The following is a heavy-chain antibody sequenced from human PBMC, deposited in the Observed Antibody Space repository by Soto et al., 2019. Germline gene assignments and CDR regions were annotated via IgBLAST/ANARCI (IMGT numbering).Heavy chain of an antibody. CDR1: GGSISNYY. D-gene: IGHD6-19*01. CDR3: ARGNGWHWL. J-gene: IGHJ4*02. Sequence: SETLCLTCTVSGGSISNYYWTWIRQPPGKGPEWIGYIYYNGNTNYNPSLKSRVTISVDTSKNQFSLKLTSVTAADTAVYYCARGNGWHWLWGQGTLVTVSS. V-gene: IGHV4-59*08. CDR2: IYYNGNT.